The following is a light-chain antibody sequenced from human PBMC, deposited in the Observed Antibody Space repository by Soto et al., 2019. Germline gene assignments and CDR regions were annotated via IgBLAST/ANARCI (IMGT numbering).Light chain of an antibody. CDR1: HGIGTS. CDR2: SAS. Sequence: DIQMTQSPSSLSVSVGDRVTITCRASHGIGTSLGWFQQHPGKAPKSLIYSASTLQVGVTSRFSGSGSGTDLTLTISSLQPEDFATYYCQQYATYPRTFGQGTKVEVK. J-gene: IGKJ1*01. V-gene: IGKV1-16*01. CDR3: QQYATYPRT.